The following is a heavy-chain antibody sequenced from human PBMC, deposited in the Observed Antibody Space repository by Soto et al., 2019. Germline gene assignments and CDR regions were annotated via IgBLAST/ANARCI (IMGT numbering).Heavy chain of an antibody. Sequence: EVQLVESGGGLVKPGGSLRLSCAASGFTFSSYSMNWARQAPGKGLEWVSSISSSSSYIYYADSVKGRFTISRDNAKNSLYLQMNSLRAEDTAVYYCARDRWKDSLNIRRAFDIWGQGTMVTVSS. CDR1: GFTFSSYS. CDR2: ISSSSSYI. V-gene: IGHV3-21*01. J-gene: IGHJ3*02. CDR3: ARDRWKDSLNIRRAFDI. D-gene: IGHD1-1*01.